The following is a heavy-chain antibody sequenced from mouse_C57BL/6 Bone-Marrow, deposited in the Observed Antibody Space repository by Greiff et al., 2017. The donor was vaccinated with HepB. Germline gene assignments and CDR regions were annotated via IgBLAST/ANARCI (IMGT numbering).Heavy chain of an antibody. CDR1: GFTFNTYA. Sequence: DVKLVESGGGLVQPKGSLKLSCAASGFTFNTYAMHWVRQAPGKGLEWVARIRSKSSNYATYYADSVKDRFTISRDDSQSMLYLQMNNLKTEDTAMYYCVRDSYGSTQYYYAMDYWGQGTSVTVSS. CDR2: IRSKSSNYAT. J-gene: IGHJ4*01. D-gene: IGHD1-1*01. CDR3: VRDSYGSTQYYYAMDY. V-gene: IGHV10-3*01.